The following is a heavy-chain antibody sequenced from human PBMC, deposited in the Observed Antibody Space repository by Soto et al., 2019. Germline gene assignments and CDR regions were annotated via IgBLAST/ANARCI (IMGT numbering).Heavy chain of an antibody. D-gene: IGHD6-6*01. J-gene: IGHJ4*02. CDR2: ISANGGGT. CDR3: AKAPYSISPEFDY. V-gene: IGHV3-23*01. Sequence: EVQLWESGGGLVQPGGSLRLSCAASGFIFNNYAMTWVRQGPGKGLEWVSAISANGGGTYYTDSVKGRFTISRDNSKNMLYLQMNSLRAEDTAIYYCAKAPYSISPEFDYWGQGALVTVSS. CDR1: GFIFNNYA.